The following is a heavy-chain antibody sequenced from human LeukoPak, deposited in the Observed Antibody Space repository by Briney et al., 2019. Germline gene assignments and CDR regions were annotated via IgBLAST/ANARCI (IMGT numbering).Heavy chain of an antibody. J-gene: IGHJ4*02. CDR2: IYTSGST. CDR1: GGSISSGSYY. V-gene: IGHV4-61*02. Sequence: PSETLSLTCTVSGGSISSGSYYWSWIRQPAGKGLEWIGRIYTSGSTNYNPSLKSRVTISVDTSKNQFSLKLSSVTAADTAVYYCARDNVIAVAEGFDYWGQGTLVTVSS. D-gene: IGHD6-19*01. CDR3: ARDNVIAVAEGFDY.